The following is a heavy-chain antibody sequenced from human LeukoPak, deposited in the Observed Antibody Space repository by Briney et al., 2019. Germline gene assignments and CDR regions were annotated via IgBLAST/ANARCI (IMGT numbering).Heavy chain of an antibody. Sequence: GGPLRLSCAASGFSFGSHWMTWVRQAPGKGLEWVANIRQDGGIKYYVDSVKGRFTVSRDNAKNSLYRQMNSLRAEDMAVYFCTRMSGSGRQASYDSWGQGTLVTVSS. D-gene: IGHD3-10*01. J-gene: IGHJ4*02. CDR3: TRMSGSGRQASYDS. CDR1: GFSFGSHW. CDR2: IRQDGGIK. V-gene: IGHV3-7*01.